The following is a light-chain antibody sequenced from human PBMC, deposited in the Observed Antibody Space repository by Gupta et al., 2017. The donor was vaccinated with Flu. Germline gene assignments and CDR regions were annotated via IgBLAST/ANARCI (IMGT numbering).Light chain of an antibody. CDR3: QQSYIDPHT. CDR1: RDVSTV. J-gene: IGKJ2*01. V-gene: IGKV1-39*01. CDR2: AVS. Sequence: GDRVTITCRPSRDVSTVLNWYQQKPGKAPTLLIYAVSTLQRGVSSRFAGGGSGTEFSLIINNLQPEDFATYFCQQSYIDPHTFGQGTRVELK.